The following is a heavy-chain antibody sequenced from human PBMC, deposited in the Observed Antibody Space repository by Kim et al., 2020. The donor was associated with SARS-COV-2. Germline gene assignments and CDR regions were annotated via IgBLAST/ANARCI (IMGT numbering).Heavy chain of an antibody. CDR3: TRSPHYGSGSYQFDP. Sequence: ASVKGRFTISRDDSKSIAYLQMNSLKTEDTAVYYCTRSPHYGSGSYQFDPWGQGTLITVSS. D-gene: IGHD3-10*01. J-gene: IGHJ5*02. V-gene: IGHV3-49*02.